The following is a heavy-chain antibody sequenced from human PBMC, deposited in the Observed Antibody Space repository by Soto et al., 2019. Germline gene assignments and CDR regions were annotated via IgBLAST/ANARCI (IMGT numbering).Heavy chain of an antibody. CDR3: ARSQGGSISLDSYCYYHYGMDA. CDR2: IIPIFGTA. CDR1: GGTYSSYA. V-gene: IGHV1-69*01. Sequence: QVQLVQSGAEVKKPGSSVKVSCKAPGGTYSSYAISWVRQAPGQGLEWMGGIIPIFGTAKYAQKFQGRVPITADEPTSTGYMELSSLRSEDTAVYYCARSQGGSISLDSYCYYHYGMDAWGQGTTVTVSS. J-gene: IGHJ6*02. D-gene: IGHD2-15*01.